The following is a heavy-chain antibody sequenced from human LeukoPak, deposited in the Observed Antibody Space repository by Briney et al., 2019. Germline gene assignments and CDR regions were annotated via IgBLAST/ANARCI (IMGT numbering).Heavy chain of an antibody. CDR3: ARVAYCGDDCFNYFDY. D-gene: IGHD2-21*02. CDR2: IKADGSGK. V-gene: IGHV3-7*01. CDR1: GFTFSRYW. Sequence: PGGSLRLSCAASGFTFSRYWTSWVRQAPGKGLEWVANIKADGSGKYYVDSVKGRFTISRDNAKNSLYLQMDSLRAEDTAVYYCARVAYCGDDCFNYFDYWGQGTLVTVSS. J-gene: IGHJ4*02.